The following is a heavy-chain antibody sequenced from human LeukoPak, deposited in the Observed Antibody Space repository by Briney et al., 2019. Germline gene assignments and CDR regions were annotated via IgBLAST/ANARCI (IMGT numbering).Heavy chain of an antibody. J-gene: IGHJ4*02. V-gene: IGHV3-23*01. CDR1: GFTFSSYA. CDR2: ISGSGGST. Sequence: GGSLRLSCAASGFTFSSYAMSWVRQAPRKGLECVSAISGSGGSTYYADSVKGRFTISRDDAKNTLYLHMYSLRAEDTAIYYCARAGSYRFDYWGQGTLVTVSS. CDR3: ARAGSYRFDY. D-gene: IGHD3-16*02.